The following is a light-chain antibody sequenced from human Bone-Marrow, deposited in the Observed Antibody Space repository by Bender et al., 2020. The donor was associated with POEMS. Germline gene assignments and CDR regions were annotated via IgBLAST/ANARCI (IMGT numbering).Light chain of an antibody. CDR2: EDT. J-gene: IGLJ3*02. V-gene: IGLV3-10*01. CDR1: ALPKKY. CDR3: CSTDSSGNPKRV. Sequence: SYELTQAPSVSVSPGQTARITCSGDALPKKYAYWYQQKSGQAPVLVIYEDTTRPSGIPERFSGSTSGTMATLTISGGQVEDKADYYCCSTDSSGNPKRVFGGGTRLTVL.